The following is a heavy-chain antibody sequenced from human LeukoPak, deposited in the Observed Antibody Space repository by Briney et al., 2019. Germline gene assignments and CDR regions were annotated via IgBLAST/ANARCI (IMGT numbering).Heavy chain of an antibody. CDR1: GFTVSSNY. V-gene: IGHV3-53*01. D-gene: IGHD3-22*01. Sequence: GGSLRLSCAASGFTVSSNYMSWVRQAPGKGLEWVSVIYSGGSTYYADSVKGRFTISRDDSKNTLYLQMNSLRAEDTAVYYCAREVDYYDSSGYYSSRYFQHWGQGTLVTVSS. J-gene: IGHJ1*01. CDR2: IYSGGST. CDR3: AREVDYYDSSGYYSSRYFQH.